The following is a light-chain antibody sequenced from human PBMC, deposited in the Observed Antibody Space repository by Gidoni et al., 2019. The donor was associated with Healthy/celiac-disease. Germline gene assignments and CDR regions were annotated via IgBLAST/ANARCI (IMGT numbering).Light chain of an antibody. CDR3: QQRSNWPSFT. J-gene: IGKJ3*01. CDR2: DAS. V-gene: IGKV3-11*01. Sequence: EIVLTQSPATLSLSPGERATLSCRASQGVSSYLAWYPQKPGQAPRLLIYDASNRATGIPARFSGSGSGTDFTLTISSLEPEDFAVYYCQQRSNWPSFTFGPGTKVDIK. CDR1: QGVSSY.